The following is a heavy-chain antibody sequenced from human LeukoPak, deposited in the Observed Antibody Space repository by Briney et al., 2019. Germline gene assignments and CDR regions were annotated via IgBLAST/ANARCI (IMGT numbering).Heavy chain of an antibody. J-gene: IGHJ5*02. CDR3: ASTVAGTRGNWFDP. Sequence: GGSLRLSCAASGFTFSSYAMHWVRQAPGKGLEWVAVISYDGSNKYYADSVKGRFTISRDNSKNTLYLQMNSLRAEDTAVYYCASTVAGTRGNWFDPWAREPWSPSPQ. V-gene: IGHV3-30*01. D-gene: IGHD6-19*01. CDR1: GFTFSSYA. CDR2: ISYDGSNK.